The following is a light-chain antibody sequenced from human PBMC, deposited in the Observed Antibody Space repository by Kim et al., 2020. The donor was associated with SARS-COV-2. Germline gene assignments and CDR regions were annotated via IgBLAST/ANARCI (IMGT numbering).Light chain of an antibody. J-gene: IGKJ1*01. Sequence: DIQMTQSPSALSASVGDRVTITCRASQTISTWLAWYQQKPGKAPNLLIYKASSLQPGVPSTFSGSGSGTEFTLTINSLQPDDFATYYCQQYNSYPWTFGQGTKVDIK. CDR2: KAS. V-gene: IGKV1-5*03. CDR1: QTISTW. CDR3: QQYNSYPWT.